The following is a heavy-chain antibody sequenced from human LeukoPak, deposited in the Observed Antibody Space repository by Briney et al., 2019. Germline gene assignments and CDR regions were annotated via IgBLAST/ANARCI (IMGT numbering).Heavy chain of an antibody. J-gene: IGHJ4*02. CDR3: ARAANWGFYFYFDY. V-gene: IGHV4-38-2*02. CDR1: GYSISSGYY. CDR2: IYHSGST. D-gene: IGHD7-27*01. Sequence: SETLSLTCTVSGYSISSGYYWGWIRQPPGKGLEWIGSIYHSGSTYYNPSLKSRVTISVDTSKNQFSLKLSSVTAADTAVYYCARAANWGFYFYFDYWGQGTLVTVSS.